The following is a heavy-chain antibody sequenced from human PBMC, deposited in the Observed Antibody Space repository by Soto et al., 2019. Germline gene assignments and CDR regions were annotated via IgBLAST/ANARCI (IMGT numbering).Heavy chain of an antibody. CDR1: GYTFTGYA. V-gene: IGHV1-3*01. J-gene: IGHJ4*02. CDR3: ARAVAVPADFDY. D-gene: IGHD6-19*01. CDR2: INAGNGNT. Sequence: ASVKVSCKASGYTFTGYAMHWVRQAPGQRLEWMGWINAGNGNTKYSQKFQGRVTITMDTSASTAYMELSSLRSEYTAVYYCARAVAVPADFDYWGQGTLVTVSS.